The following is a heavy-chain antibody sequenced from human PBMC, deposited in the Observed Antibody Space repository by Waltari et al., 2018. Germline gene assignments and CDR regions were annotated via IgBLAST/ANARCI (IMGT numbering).Heavy chain of an antibody. J-gene: IGHJ5*02. CDR3: ARDRGGIYCSGGSCYANWFDP. CDR1: GYTFTSYA. V-gene: IGHV1-3*03. D-gene: IGHD2-15*01. CDR2: INAGKGNT. Sequence: QVQLVQSGAEVKKPGASVKVSCKASGYTFTSYAMHWVRQAHGQRLERMGWINAGKGNTKDSQEFKGRVTITRDTSASTAYMELSSLRSEDMAVYYCARDRGGIYCSGGSCYANWFDPWGQGTLVTVSS.